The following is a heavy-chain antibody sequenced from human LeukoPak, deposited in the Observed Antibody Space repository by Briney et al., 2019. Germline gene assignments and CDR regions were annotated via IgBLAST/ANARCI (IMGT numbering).Heavy chain of an antibody. V-gene: IGHV1-69*01. Sequence: SVKVSCKASGGTFSSYAISWVRQAPGQGLEWMGGIIPIFGTANCAQKFQGRVTITADESTSTAYTELSSLRSEDTAVYYCARDLDLAAAGTFDYWGQGTLVTVSS. D-gene: IGHD6-13*01. CDR2: IIPIFGTA. CDR3: ARDLDLAAAGTFDY. J-gene: IGHJ4*02. CDR1: GGTFSSYA.